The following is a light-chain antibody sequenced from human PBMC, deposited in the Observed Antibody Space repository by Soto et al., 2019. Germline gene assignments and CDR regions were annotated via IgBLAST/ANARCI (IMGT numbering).Light chain of an antibody. Sequence: EIQMTQSHSTLSASVGDRVTITCRASQNIYTWLAWYQQKPGIAPKLLIYKASTLQSGVPSRFSGSGSGTDFTLTISGLQPDDSAAYYCQQYERYSTFGQGTKVDIK. V-gene: IGKV1-5*03. CDR2: KAS. J-gene: IGKJ1*01. CDR3: QQYERYST. CDR1: QNIYTW.